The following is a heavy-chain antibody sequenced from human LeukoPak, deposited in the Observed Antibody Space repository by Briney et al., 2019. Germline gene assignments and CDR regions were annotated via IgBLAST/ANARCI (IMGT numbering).Heavy chain of an antibody. Sequence: SETLSLTCTVSGGSISSYYWSWIRQPPGKGLEWIGYIYYSGSTNYNPSLKSRVTISVDTSKNQFSLKLSSVTAADTAVYYCASLLSVASDFDYWGQGTLVTVSS. CDR1: GGSISSYY. J-gene: IGHJ4*02. D-gene: IGHD4-23*01. CDR3: ASLLSVASDFDY. V-gene: IGHV4-59*01. CDR2: IYYSGST.